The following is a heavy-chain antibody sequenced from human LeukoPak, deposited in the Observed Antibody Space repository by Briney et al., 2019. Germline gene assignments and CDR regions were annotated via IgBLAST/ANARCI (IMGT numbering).Heavy chain of an antibody. Sequence: GESLQISCKGSGYSFTTYWIGWVRQMPGKGLEWMGIIYVGDSDTRYSPSFQGQVTISADKSISTAYLQWSSLKASDTATYYCASLESMAGTHGLDIWGQGTMVTVSS. CDR1: GYSFTTYW. D-gene: IGHD6-19*01. J-gene: IGHJ3*02. CDR3: ASLESMAGTHGLDI. CDR2: IYVGDSDT. V-gene: IGHV5-51*01.